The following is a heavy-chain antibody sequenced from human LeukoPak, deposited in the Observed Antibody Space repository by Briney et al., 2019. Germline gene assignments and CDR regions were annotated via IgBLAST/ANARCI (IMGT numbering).Heavy chain of an antibody. CDR1: GLTFSSYG. D-gene: IGHD1-26*01. Sequence: GGSLRLSCAASGLTFSSYGMHWVRQAPGKGLEWVAVISYDGSNKYYADSVKGRFTISRDNSKNTLYLQMNSLRAEDTAVYYCAKDGRAVVKGYYYYGMDVWGQGTTVTVSS. CDR2: ISYDGSNK. CDR3: AKDGRAVVKGYYYYGMDV. J-gene: IGHJ6*02. V-gene: IGHV3-30*18.